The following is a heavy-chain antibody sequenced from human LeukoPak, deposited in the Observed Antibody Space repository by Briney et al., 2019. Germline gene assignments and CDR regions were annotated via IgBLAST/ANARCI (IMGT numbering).Heavy chain of an antibody. CDR3: ARGDYYGSGSRYFDY. CDR1: GGSISSGGYY. J-gene: IGHJ4*02. D-gene: IGHD3-10*01. Sequence: SETLSLTCTVSGGSISSGGYYWNWIRQPPGKGLEWIGYFYHSGITYYNPSLKSRVTISVDTSKNQFSLKLSSVTAADTAVYYCARGDYYGSGSRYFDYWGQGTLVTVSS. CDR2: FYHSGIT. V-gene: IGHV4-30-2*01.